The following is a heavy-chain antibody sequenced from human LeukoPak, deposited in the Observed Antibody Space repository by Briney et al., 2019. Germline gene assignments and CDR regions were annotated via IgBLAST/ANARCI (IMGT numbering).Heavy chain of an antibody. D-gene: IGHD4-11*01. CDR3: ARNLGQTWGTVTTDLWYFDH. V-gene: IGHV4-39*01. J-gene: IGHJ4*02. Sequence: PSETLSLTCTVSGASIITTNYYWGWIRQPPGKGLEWIGSISYSGNAYYNPSLRSRLSISMDASKNQFSLKVRSVTAADTAVYHCARNLGQTWGTVTTDLWYFDHWGQGTLVPVSS. CDR2: ISYSGNA. CDR1: GASIITTNYY.